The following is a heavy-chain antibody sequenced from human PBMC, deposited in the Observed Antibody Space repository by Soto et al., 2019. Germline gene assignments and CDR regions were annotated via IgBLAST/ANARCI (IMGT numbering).Heavy chain of an antibody. CDR1: GFTFSSYA. D-gene: IGHD3-10*01. Sequence: PGGSLRLSCAASGFTFSSYAMSWVRQAPGKGLEWVSAISGSGGSTYYADSVKGRFTISRDNSKNTLYLQMNSLRAEDTAVYYCAKPDRYYHRGHYYYYYGMDVWGQGTTVTVSS. CDR2: ISGSGGST. V-gene: IGHV3-23*01. CDR3: AKPDRYYHRGHYYYYYGMDV. J-gene: IGHJ6*02.